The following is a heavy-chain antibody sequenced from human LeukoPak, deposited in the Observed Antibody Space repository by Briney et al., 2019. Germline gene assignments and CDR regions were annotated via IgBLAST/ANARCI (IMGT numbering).Heavy chain of an antibody. V-gene: IGHV3-33*01. CDR3: ARDLYDSSGYGY. J-gene: IGHJ4*02. D-gene: IGHD3-22*01. Sequence: GRSLRLSCAASGFTFSSYGMHWVRQAPGKGLEWVAVIWYDGSNKYYADSVKGRFTISRDNSKNTLYLQMNSPRAEDTAVYYCARDLYDSSGYGYWGQGTLVTVSS. CDR1: GFTFSSYG. CDR2: IWYDGSNK.